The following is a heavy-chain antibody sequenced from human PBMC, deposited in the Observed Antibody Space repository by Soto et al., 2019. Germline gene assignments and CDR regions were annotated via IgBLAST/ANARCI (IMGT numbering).Heavy chain of an antibody. CDR2: IIPIFGTA. Sequence: SVKVSCKASGGTFSSYAISWVRQAPGQGLEWMGGIIPIFGTANYAQKFRGRVTITADESTSTAYMELSSLRSEDTAVYYCARGIPQDIVVVTAAVDYWGQGTLVTVSS. CDR3: ARGIPQDIVVVTAAVDY. V-gene: IGHV1-69*13. J-gene: IGHJ4*02. D-gene: IGHD2-2*01. CDR1: GGTFSSYA.